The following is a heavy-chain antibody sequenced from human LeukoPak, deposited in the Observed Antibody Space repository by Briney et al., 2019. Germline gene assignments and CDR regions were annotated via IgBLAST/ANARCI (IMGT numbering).Heavy chain of an antibody. D-gene: IGHD3-10*01. CDR2: MKPNSGDT. V-gene: IGHV1-8*03. J-gene: IGHJ4*02. CDR1: GYSFTTYD. Sequence: ASVKVSCKASGYSFTTYDVSWVRQATGQGLEWMGWMKPNSGDTGYAQKFQGRVTITRNTSTSTAYMELSSLRSEDTAVYYCVRSQHITMVRAVIDYRFDFWGQGTLVTVSS. CDR3: VRSQHITMVRAVIDYRFDF.